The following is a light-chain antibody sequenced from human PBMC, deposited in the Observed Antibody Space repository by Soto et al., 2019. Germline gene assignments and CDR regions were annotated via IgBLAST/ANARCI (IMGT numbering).Light chain of an antibody. CDR2: AAS. CDR1: QAISNY. V-gene: IGKV1-27*01. J-gene: IGKJ3*01. Sequence: DIQMTQSPSSLSASVGDIVTITCRASQAISNYLAWYQQKPGKVPKLLIYAASTLQSGRPSRFSGSGSGTDFPLTIRRLQPVDVATYSCQHYNRPPFPFGPRTKVDIK. CDR3: QHYNRPPFP.